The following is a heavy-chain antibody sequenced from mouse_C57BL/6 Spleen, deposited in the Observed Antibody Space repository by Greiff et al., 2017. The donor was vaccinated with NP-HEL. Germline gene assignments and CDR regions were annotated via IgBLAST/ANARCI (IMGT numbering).Heavy chain of an antibody. CDR2: ISSGGDYI. Sequence: EVKLMESGEGLVKPGGSLKLSCAASGFTFSSYAMSWVRQTPEKRLEWVAYISSGGDYIYYADTVKGRFTISRDNARNTLYLQMSSLKSEDTAMYYCTREGLGRHYAMDYWGQGTSVTVSS. CDR1: GFTFSSYA. D-gene: IGHD4-1*01. CDR3: TREGLGRHYAMDY. J-gene: IGHJ4*01. V-gene: IGHV5-9-1*02.